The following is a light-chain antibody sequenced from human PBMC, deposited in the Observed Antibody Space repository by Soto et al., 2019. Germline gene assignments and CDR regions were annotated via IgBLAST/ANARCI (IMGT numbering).Light chain of an antibody. CDR3: SSYTSSDTPYV. V-gene: IGLV2-14*01. Sequence: QSALTQPASVSGSPGQSITISCTGTSSDVGDYKYVSWYQQHPDTAPKLIIFVNSNRPSGISNRFSASKSGNTASLTISGLQAEDEADYYCSSYTSSDTPYVFGTGTKLTVL. CDR1: SSDVGDYKY. J-gene: IGLJ1*01. CDR2: VNS.